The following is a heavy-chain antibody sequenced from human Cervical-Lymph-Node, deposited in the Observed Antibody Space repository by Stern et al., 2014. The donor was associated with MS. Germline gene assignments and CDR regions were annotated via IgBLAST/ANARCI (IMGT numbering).Heavy chain of an antibody. CDR1: GGSISSSSYY. D-gene: IGHD3-22*01. CDR3: ARRGDSSGYNGFDY. Sequence: QLQLQESGPGLVKPSETLSLTCTVSGGSISSSSYYWGWIRQPPGKGLEWIGSIYYSGSTYSNPSLKSRVTISVDTSQNQFSLKLSSVTAADTAVYYCARRGDSSGYNGFDYWGQGTLVTVSS. CDR2: IYYSGST. J-gene: IGHJ4*02. V-gene: IGHV4-39*01.